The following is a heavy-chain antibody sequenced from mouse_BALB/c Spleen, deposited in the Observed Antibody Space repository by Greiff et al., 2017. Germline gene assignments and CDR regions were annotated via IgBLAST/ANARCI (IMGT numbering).Heavy chain of an antibody. J-gene: IGHJ2*01. V-gene: IGHV1-69*02. D-gene: IGHD2-14*01. CDR1: GYTFTSYW. CDR2: IYPSDSYT. CDR3: TRYKVRYYFDY. Sequence: QVQLQQSGAELVRPGASVKLSCKASGYTFTSYWINWVKQRPGQGLEWIGNIYPSDSYTNYNQKFKDKATLTVDKSSSTAYMQLSSPTSEDSAVYYCTRYKVRYYFDYWGQGTTLTVSS.